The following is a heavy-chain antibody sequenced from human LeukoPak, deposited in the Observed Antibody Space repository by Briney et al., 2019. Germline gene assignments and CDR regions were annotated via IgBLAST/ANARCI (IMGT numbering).Heavy chain of an antibody. CDR1: GFTFGSYA. J-gene: IGHJ3*02. V-gene: IGHV3-23*01. CDR2: ISGSGGST. Sequence: GGSLRLSCAASGFTFGSYAMSWVRQAPGKGLEWVSAISGSGGSTYYADSVKGRFTISRDNSKNTLYLQMNSLRAEDTAVYYCAKDSSGYLHFDIWGQGTMVTVSS. CDR3: AKDSSGYLHFDI. D-gene: IGHD3-22*01.